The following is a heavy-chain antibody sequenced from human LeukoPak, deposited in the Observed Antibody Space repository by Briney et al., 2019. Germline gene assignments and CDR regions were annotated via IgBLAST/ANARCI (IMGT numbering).Heavy chain of an antibody. Sequence: GGSLRLSCAASGFTFSVFWMFWVRQAPGQGLVWVSHISPDGRSTNYADSVKGRFTISRDNARNTLYLQLNSLTAEDTAVYYCAKGGSTFDYWGQGTLVTVSS. J-gene: IGHJ4*02. CDR1: GFTFSVFW. CDR3: AKGGSTFDY. CDR2: ISPDGRST. D-gene: IGHD1-26*01. V-gene: IGHV3-74*01.